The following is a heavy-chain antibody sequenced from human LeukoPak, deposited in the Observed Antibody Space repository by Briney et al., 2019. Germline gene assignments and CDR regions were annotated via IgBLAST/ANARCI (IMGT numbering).Heavy chain of an antibody. CDR3: ARVLVPAAISGNAFDI. Sequence: SQTLSLTCAISGDSVSSNSAAWNWIRQSPSRGLEWLGRTYYRSKWYNDYAVSVKSRITINPDTSKNQFSLQLNSVTPEDTAVYYCARVLVPAAISGNAFDIWGQGTMVTVSS. J-gene: IGHJ3*02. V-gene: IGHV6-1*01. D-gene: IGHD2-2*02. CDR1: GDSVSSNSAA. CDR2: TYYRSKWYN.